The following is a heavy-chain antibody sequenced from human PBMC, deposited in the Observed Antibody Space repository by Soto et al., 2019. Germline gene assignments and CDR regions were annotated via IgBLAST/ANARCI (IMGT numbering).Heavy chain of an antibody. J-gene: IGHJ4*02. V-gene: IGHV1-3*05. CDR1: GLTFSKYA. Sequence: QVQLVQSGAQEKKPGASMKISCETSGLTFSKYAIHWVRQAPGQTFAWMGWIVGGNGTTRYSQKLEDRLTITRDTSVSTVYMELASLRSEDTAIYFCAVGEEGAFDYWGQGTLVSVSS. D-gene: IGHD3-16*01. CDR3: AVGEEGAFDY. CDR2: IVGGNGTT.